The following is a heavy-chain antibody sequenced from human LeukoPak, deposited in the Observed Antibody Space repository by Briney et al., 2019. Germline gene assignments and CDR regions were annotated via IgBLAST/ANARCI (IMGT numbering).Heavy chain of an antibody. CDR1: GDAISSSDNY. D-gene: IGHD3-22*01. Sequence: SETLSLTCTVSGDAISSSDNYWGWIRQPPGKGLEWIGSFYYSRNTYYNPSLKSRVTISVDTSKNQLSLTLTSVSAADTAVYYCARHPHYYYDNSARWGQGTLVTVSS. J-gene: IGHJ4*02. V-gene: IGHV4-39*01. CDR2: FYYSRNT. CDR3: ARHPHYYYDNSAR.